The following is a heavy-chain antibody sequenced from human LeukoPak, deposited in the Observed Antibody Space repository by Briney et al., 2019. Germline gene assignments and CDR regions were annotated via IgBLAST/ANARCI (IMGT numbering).Heavy chain of an antibody. CDR1: GFTFSSYW. Sequence: GGSLRLSCAASGFTFSSYWMHWVRQAPGKGLVWVSRINTDGSSTSYADSVKGRFTISRDNAKNTLYLQMNSLRAEDTAVYYCARGPAGHRPEDAFDIWGQGTMVTVSS. J-gene: IGHJ3*02. CDR3: ARGPAGHRPEDAFDI. CDR2: INTDGSST. V-gene: IGHV3-74*01.